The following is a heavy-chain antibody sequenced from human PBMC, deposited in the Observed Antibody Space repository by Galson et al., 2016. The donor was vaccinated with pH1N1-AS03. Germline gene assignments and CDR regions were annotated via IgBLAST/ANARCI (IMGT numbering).Heavy chain of an antibody. D-gene: IGHD1-20*01. CDR3: ARAAGITETMFPGWFDH. CDR1: GDSISNGGYY. J-gene: IGHJ5*02. Sequence: TLSLTCTVSGDSISNGGYYWSWVRQHPGKGLEWIGYTYYSGSFFYNPSLKSRVFISLDTSKNQFSLELNSVTVADTAVYYCARAAGITETMFPGWFDHWGQGTLVTVAS. CDR2: TYYSGSF. V-gene: IGHV4-31*03.